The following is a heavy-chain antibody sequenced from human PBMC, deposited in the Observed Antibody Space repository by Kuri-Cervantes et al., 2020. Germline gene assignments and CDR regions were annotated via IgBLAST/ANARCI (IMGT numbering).Heavy chain of an antibody. V-gene: IGHV4-31*02. CDR1: GGSISSGGYY. J-gene: IGHJ5*02. D-gene: IGHD3-10*01. Sequence: SCTVSGGSISSGGYYWSWIRQHPGKGLEWIGYIYYSGSTYYNPSLKSRVTISVDTSKNQFSLKLSSVTAADTAVYYCARRVLKRITMVRNTNWFDPWGQGTLVTVSS. CDR2: IYYSGST. CDR3: ARRVLKRITMVRNTNWFDP.